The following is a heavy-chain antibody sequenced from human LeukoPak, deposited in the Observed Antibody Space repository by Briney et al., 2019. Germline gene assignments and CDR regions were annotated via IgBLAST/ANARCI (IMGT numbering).Heavy chain of an antibody. Sequence: GWSLILSCAGSGFTFSNYGMHWVRQAPGKGLEWVAVISYDANNKFYADSVKGRLTISRDDAKNSLDLQMNSLRVEDTAVYYCAAYRGAHHKTFDYWGRGTLVTVSS. D-gene: IGHD1-26*01. CDR2: ISYDANNK. J-gene: IGHJ4*02. CDR1: GFTFSNYG. V-gene: IGHV3-30*03. CDR3: AAYRGAHHKTFDY.